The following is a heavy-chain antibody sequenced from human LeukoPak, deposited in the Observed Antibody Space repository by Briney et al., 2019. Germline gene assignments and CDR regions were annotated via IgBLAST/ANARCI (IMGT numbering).Heavy chain of an antibody. J-gene: IGHJ4*02. CDR3: ARQDDYYDYVWGSYFGVYYFDY. CDR2: IYYSGST. D-gene: IGHD3-16*01. CDR1: GGSISSSSYY. Sequence: SETLSPTCTVSGGSISSSSYYWGWIRQPPGKGLEWIGSIYYSGSTYYNPSLKSRVTISVDTSKNQFSLKLSSVTAADTAVYYCARQDDYYDYVWGSYFGVYYFDYWGQGTLVTVSS. V-gene: IGHV4-39*01.